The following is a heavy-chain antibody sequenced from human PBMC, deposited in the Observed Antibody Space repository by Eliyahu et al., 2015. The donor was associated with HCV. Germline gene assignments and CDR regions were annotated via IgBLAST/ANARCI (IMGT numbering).Heavy chain of an antibody. V-gene: IGHV1-69*01. Sequence: QVQLVQSGAEVKKPGSSVKVSCMASGGSFSTSAFSWVRQAPGQGLEWMGGITPIFGTANYAQKFQGRVTIAADESTSTAYMELSSLRSEDTAVYYCARPSADNSGVSKPFDYWGQGTLVTVSS. J-gene: IGHJ4*02. CDR3: ARPSADNSGVSKPFDY. CDR1: GGSFSTSA. D-gene: IGHD6-19*01. CDR2: ITPIFGTA.